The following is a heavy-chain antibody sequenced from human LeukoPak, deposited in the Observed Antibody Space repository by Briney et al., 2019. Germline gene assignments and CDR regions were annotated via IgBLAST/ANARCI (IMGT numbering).Heavy chain of an antibody. V-gene: IGHV1-3*01. CDR3: ARGELGVNYYYYYGMDV. Sequence: ASVKVSCKASGYTFTSYAMHWVRQAPGQRLEWMGWINAGNSNTKYSQKFQGRVTITRDTSASTAYMELSSLRSEDTAVYYCARGELGVNYYYYYGMDVWGQGTTVTVSS. CDR2: INAGNSNT. CDR1: GYTFTSYA. J-gene: IGHJ6*02. D-gene: IGHD3-10*01.